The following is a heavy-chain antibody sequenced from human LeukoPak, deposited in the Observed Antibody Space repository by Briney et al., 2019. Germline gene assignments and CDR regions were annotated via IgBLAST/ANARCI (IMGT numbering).Heavy chain of an antibody. CDR3: ARGGDPNYFDY. D-gene: IGHD4-17*01. CDR1: GGSISSSNW. J-gene: IGHJ4*02. Sequence: PSGTLSLTCAVSGGSISSSNWWSWVRQPPGKGLEWIGEIYHSGSTNYNPSLKSRVTISADKSKNQFSLKLSSVTAADTAVYYCARGGDPNYFDYWGQGTLVTVSS. CDR2: IYHSGST. V-gene: IGHV4-4*02.